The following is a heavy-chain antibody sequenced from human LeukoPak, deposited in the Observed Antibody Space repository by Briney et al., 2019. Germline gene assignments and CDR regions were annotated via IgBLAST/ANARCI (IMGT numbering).Heavy chain of an antibody. CDR3: ARGDDHLDF. V-gene: IGHV4-31*03. D-gene: IGHD1-14*01. CDR2: ISGSGKT. J-gene: IGHJ4*02. CDR1: GGPIDTGYY. Sequence: SQTLSLTCTVSGGPIDTGYYWNWIRHHPGKGLEWIGQISGSGKTNYNPSLEGRVTMAIDTSQNQFSLKLTSVTAADTAVYYCARGDDHLDFWGQGSLVAVSS.